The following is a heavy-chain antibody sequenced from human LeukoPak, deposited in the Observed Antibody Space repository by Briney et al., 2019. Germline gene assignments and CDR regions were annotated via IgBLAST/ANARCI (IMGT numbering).Heavy chain of an antibody. CDR1: GYTFTGYY. V-gene: IGHV1-18*04. J-gene: IGHJ3*02. CDR3: ATSHYYDSSGYSDAFDI. Sequence: ASVKVSCKASGYTFTGYYMHWVRQAPGQGLEWMGWISAYNGNTNYAQKLQGRVTMTTDTSTSTAYMALRSLRSDDTAVYYCATSHYYDSSGYSDAFDIWGQGTMVTVSS. D-gene: IGHD3-22*01. CDR2: ISAYNGNT.